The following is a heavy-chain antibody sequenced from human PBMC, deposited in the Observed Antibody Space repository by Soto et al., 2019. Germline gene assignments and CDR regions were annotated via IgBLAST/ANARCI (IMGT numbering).Heavy chain of an antibody. CDR3: ARGQGVGANPPYYFYYHMEV. V-gene: IGHV5-51*01. CDR2: IYPGDSDT. D-gene: IGHD1-26*01. Sequence: GESLKISCKGSGYRFTSYWIGWVRQMPGRGLEWMGIIYPGDSDTRYGPSFQGQVTISADKSISTAYLQWRSLKASDTAIYYCARGQGVGANPPYYFYYHMEVWGKGTTVTV. J-gene: IGHJ6*03. CDR1: GYRFTSYW.